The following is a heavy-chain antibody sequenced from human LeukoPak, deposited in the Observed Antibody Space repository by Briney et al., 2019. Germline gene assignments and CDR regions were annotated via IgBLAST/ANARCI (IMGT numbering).Heavy chain of an antibody. CDR1: GLTFSTSG. CDR3: ATETNGRHYDY. Sequence: GGSLRLSCTASGLTFSTSGFNWVRQAPGKGLEWVASIGPAGSDRYHADSIKGRFTISRDNANNFLYLQMNSRRAEDTAVYYCATETNGRHYDYWGQGTLLTVSS. V-gene: IGHV3-21*06. D-gene: IGHD1-14*01. CDR2: IGPAGSDR. J-gene: IGHJ4*02.